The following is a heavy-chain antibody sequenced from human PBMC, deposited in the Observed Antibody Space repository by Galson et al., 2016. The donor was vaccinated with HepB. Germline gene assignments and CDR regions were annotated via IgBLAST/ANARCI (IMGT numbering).Heavy chain of an antibody. V-gene: IGHV3-9*01. CDR1: GFTFDDHA. D-gene: IGHD2-2*01. CDR3: AKDKSPYASTWIDY. Sequence: SLRLSCAASGFTFDDHAMHWVRQAPGKGLEWVSGISWNSLILVYADSVKGRFTVSRDNAENSLYLQVNSLRPEDSAFYYCAKDKSPYASTWIDYWGQGTLVTVSP. CDR2: ISWNSLIL. J-gene: IGHJ4*02.